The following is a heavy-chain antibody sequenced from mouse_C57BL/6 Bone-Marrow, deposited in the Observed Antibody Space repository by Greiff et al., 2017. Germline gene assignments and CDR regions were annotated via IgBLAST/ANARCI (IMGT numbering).Heavy chain of an antibody. CDR2: IDPENGDT. D-gene: IGHD2-10*01. Sequence: VHVKQSGAELVRPGASVKLSCTASGFNIKDDYMHWVKQRPEQGLEWIGWIDPENGDTEYASKFQGKATITADTSSNTAYLQLSSLTSEDTAVYYCTTDSPPLLDWGQGTTLTVSS. CDR3: TTDSPPLLD. CDR1: GFNIKDDY. V-gene: IGHV14-4*01. J-gene: IGHJ2*01.